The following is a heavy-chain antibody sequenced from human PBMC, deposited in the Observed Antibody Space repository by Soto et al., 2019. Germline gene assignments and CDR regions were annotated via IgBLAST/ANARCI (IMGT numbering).Heavy chain of an antibody. CDR1: GFTFSSYW. CDR2: INSDGSST. D-gene: IGHD3-22*01. V-gene: IGHV3-74*01. Sequence: GGSLRLSCAASGFTFSSYWMHWVRQAPGKGLVSVSRINSDGSSTRYADSMKGRFTISRDNAKNTLYLQMNSLRAEDTAVYYCARDSNPYDSSGSQLIDYWGQGTLVTVSS. J-gene: IGHJ4*02. CDR3: ARDSNPYDSSGSQLIDY.